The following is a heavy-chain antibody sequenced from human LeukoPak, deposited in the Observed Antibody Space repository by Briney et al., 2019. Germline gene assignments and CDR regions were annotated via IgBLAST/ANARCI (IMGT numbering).Heavy chain of an antibody. J-gene: IGHJ4*02. Sequence: PGGSLRLSCAASGFTFSSYAMSWVRQAPGKGLEWVSAISGSGGSTYYADSVKGRFTISRDNSKNTLYLQMNSLRAEDTAVYYCAKDGGMNDYGDYFDCDYWGQGTLVTVSS. CDR3: AKDGGMNDYGDYFDCDY. V-gene: IGHV3-23*01. CDR1: GFTFSSYA. CDR2: ISGSGGST. D-gene: IGHD4-17*01.